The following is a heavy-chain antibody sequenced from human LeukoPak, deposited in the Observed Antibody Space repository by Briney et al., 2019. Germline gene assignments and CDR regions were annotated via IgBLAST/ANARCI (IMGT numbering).Heavy chain of an antibody. D-gene: IGHD3-22*01. CDR1: GGTFSSSA. CDR2: IIPIFGTA. CDR3: ARVAHEYYYDSSGYYA. Sequence: ASVKVSCKASGGTFSSSAISWVRQAPGQGLEWMGRIIPIFGTANYAQKFQGRVTITTDESTSTAYMELSSLRSEDTAVYYCARVAHEYYYDSSGYYAWGQGTLVTVSS. V-gene: IGHV1-69*05. J-gene: IGHJ4*02.